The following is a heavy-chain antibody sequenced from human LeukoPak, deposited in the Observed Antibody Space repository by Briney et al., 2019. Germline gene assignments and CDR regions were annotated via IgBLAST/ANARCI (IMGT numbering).Heavy chain of an antibody. V-gene: IGHV3-64*01. D-gene: IGHD3-9*01. CDR2: ISSNGGST. CDR3: ARLRAIRIRYFDWLNEAVFDY. CDR1: GFTFSSYA. Sequence: GGSLRLSCAASGFTFSSYAMHWVRQAPGKGLEYVSAISSNGGSTYYANSVKGRFTISRDNSKNTLYLQMGSLRAEDMAVYYCARLRAIRIRYFDWLNEAVFDYWGQGTLVTVSS. J-gene: IGHJ4*02.